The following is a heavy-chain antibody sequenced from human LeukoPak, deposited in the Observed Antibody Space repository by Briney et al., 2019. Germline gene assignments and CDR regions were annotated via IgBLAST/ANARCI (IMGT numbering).Heavy chain of an antibody. D-gene: IGHD6-13*01. Sequence: SETLSLTCAVYGGSFSGYYWSWIRQPPGKGLEWIGEINHSGSTNYNPSLKSRVTISVNTSKNQFSLKLSSVTAADTAVYYCARRRIAGKNNWFDPWGQGTLVTVSS. CDR2: INHSGST. J-gene: IGHJ5*02. CDR1: GGSFSGYY. CDR3: ARRRIAGKNNWFDP. V-gene: IGHV4-34*01.